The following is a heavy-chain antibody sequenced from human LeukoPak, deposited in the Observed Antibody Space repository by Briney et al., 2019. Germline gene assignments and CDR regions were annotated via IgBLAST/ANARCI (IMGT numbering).Heavy chain of an antibody. CDR3: AKGQLWLGYWYFDL. D-gene: IGHD5-18*01. V-gene: IGHV3-23*01. J-gene: IGHJ2*01. CDR2: ISGSGGST. Sequence: GRSLRLSCAASGFTFSSYAMSWVRQAPGKGLEWVSAISGSGGSTYYADSVKGRFTISRDNSKNTLYLQMNSLRAEDTAVYYCAKGQLWLGYWYFDLWGRGTLVTVSS. CDR1: GFTFSSYA.